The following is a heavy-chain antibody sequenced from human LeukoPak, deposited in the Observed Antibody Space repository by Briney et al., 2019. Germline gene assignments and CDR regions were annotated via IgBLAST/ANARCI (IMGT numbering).Heavy chain of an antibody. J-gene: IGHJ6*02. CDR1: GFISTNYA. CDR2: PCESNGST. D-gene: IGHD3-10*01. Sequence: GASLRLSCAASGFISTNYAMSWVRHGPGKGLNWVSSPCESNGSTYYADSVRGRFTISRDTSKNTLYLQMNSLRVEDTALYYCATAVRGDLYYYGLDVWGRGTTVTVSS. CDR3: ATAVRGDLYYYGLDV. V-gene: IGHV3-23*01.